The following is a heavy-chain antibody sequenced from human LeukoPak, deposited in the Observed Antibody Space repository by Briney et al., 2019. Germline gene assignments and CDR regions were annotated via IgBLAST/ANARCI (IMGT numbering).Heavy chain of an antibody. V-gene: IGHV3-74*01. CDR2: INNDATRT. CDR1: SSAFSRSW. J-gene: IGHJ6*02. CDR3: ASDGAYAMAV. Sequence: GGSLRLSCAASSSAFSRSWIHWVRQAPGKGLVWVSHINNDATRTTYADSVRGRFTISRDNAKNTVSLQMNSLRAEDTAVYYCASDGAYAMAVWGQGTTVTVSS. D-gene: IGHD1-26*01.